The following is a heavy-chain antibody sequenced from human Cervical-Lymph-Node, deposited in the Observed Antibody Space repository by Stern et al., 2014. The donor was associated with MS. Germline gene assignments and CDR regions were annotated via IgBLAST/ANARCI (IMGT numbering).Heavy chain of an antibody. V-gene: IGHV3-64*01. D-gene: IGHD2-21*02. CDR3: ARGVTYCGGDCYGWYFDL. CDR1: GFTFSSYA. Sequence: VQLVESGGGLVQPGGSLRLSCAASGFTFSSYAMHWVRQAPGKGLEYVSVISSTGGSTYYANSVKGRFTISRDNSKNTLYLHMGSLRVEDMAVYYCARGVTYCGGDCYGWYFDLWGRGTLVTVSS. J-gene: IGHJ2*01. CDR2: ISSTGGST.